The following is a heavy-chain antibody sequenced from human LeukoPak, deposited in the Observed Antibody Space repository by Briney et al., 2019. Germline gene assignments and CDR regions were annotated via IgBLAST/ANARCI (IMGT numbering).Heavy chain of an antibody. Sequence: GGSLRLSCAASGFTFSSYSMNWVRQAPGKGLEWVSSISSSSSYIYYADSVKGRFTISRDNAKNPLYLQMNSLRAEDTAVYYCARDIVVVVAATRGGFDYWGQGTLVTVSS. V-gene: IGHV3-21*01. D-gene: IGHD2-15*01. CDR2: ISSSSSYI. CDR3: ARDIVVVVAATRGGFDY. CDR1: GFTFSSYS. J-gene: IGHJ4*02.